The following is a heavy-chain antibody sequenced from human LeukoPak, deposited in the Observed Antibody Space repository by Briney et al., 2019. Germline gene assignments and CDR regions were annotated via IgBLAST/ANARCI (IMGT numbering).Heavy chain of an antibody. CDR3: ASRRGSSSSYYYYYYMDV. Sequence: GASVKVSCKASGGTFSSYAISWVRQAPGQGLEWMGGIIPIFGTANYAQKFQGRVTITTDESTSTAYMELSSLRSEDTAVYYCASRRGSSSSYYYYYYMDVWGKGTTVTVSS. J-gene: IGHJ6*03. CDR2: IIPIFGTA. D-gene: IGHD6-6*01. V-gene: IGHV1-69*05. CDR1: GGTFSSYA.